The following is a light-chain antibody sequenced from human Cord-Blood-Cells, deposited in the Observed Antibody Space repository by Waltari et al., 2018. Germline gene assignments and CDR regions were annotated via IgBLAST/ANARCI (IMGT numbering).Light chain of an antibody. J-gene: IGKJ5*01. CDR1: QSLLHSDGKTY. CDR2: EFS. CDR3: MQSIQLPIT. Sequence: DIVMTQTPLSLSVTPGQPASISCKSSQSLLHSDGKTYLYWYLQKPGQSPQLLIYEFSNRFCGVPDRFSGSGSWTDFTLKISRVEAEDVGVYYCMQSIQLPITFGQGTRLEIK. V-gene: IGKV2D-29*02.